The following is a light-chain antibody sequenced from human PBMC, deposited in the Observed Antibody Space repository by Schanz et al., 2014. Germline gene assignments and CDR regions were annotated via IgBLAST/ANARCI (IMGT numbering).Light chain of an antibody. CDR3: QQYNNWLWT. J-gene: IGKJ1*01. CDR1: QSVRSN. CDR2: GAS. V-gene: IGKV3-15*01. Sequence: EIVMTQSPATLSVSPGERATLSCRASQSVRSNLAWYQQKPGQASRLLIIGASTRATGVPARFSGSGSGTEFNLTISSLQSEDFAVYYCQQYNNWLWTFGQGTKVEIK.